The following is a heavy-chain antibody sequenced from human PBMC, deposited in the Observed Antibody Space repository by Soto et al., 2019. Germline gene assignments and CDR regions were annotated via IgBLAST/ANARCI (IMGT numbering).Heavy chain of an antibody. V-gene: IGHV1-18*01. D-gene: IGHD1-26*01. CDR3: ARDPPIVGATGELGDP. CDR1: GYTFTSYG. J-gene: IGHJ5*02. CDR2: ISAYNGIT. Sequence: QVQLVQSGAEVKKPGASVKVSCKASGYTFTSYGISWVRQAPGQGLEWMGWISAYNGITNYAQKLQGRVTMTTDSSTSTAYMELRSLRSDDTAVYYCARDPPIVGATGELGDPWGQGTLVTVSS.